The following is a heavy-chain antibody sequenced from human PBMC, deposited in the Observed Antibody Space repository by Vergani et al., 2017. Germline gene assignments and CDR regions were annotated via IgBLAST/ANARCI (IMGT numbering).Heavy chain of an antibody. CDR3: ARLSYDTTPYLQGGYDC. CDR2: ISARYPST. Sequence: EVQLLESGGGLVQPGGSLRLSCAASGFTFSSYAMNWVRQAPGKGLEWVSAISARYPSTYYADSVKGRFTISRDNSKNMLYLQMNSLRAEDTAVYYCARLSYDTTPYLQGGYDCWGQGTLVSVSS. V-gene: IGHV3-23*01. J-gene: IGHJ4*02. D-gene: IGHD3-22*01. CDR1: GFTFSSYA.